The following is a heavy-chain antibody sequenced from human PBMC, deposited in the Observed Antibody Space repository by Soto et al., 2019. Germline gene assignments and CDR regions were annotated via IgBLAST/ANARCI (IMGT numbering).Heavy chain of an antibody. Sequence: ASVKVSCKASGYTFTGYYMHWVRQAPGQGLEWMGWINPNSGGTNYAQKFQGWVTMTRDTSISTAYMELSRLRSDDTAVYYCARDYCSGGSCYLDYWGQGTLVTVSS. V-gene: IGHV1-2*04. J-gene: IGHJ4*02. CDR3: ARDYCSGGSCYLDY. CDR2: INPNSGGT. D-gene: IGHD2-15*01. CDR1: GYTFTGYY.